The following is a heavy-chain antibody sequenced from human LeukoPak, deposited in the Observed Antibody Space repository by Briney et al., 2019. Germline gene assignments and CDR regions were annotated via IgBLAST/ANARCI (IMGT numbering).Heavy chain of an antibody. CDR3: ARDLPPLDY. J-gene: IGHJ4*02. CDR2: IRYDGSNK. V-gene: IGHV3-30*02. CDR1: GFTFSSYG. Sequence: GGALRLSCAASGFTFSSYGMHWVRQAPGKGLEWVAFIRYDGSNKYYTDSVKGRFTISRDNSKSTLYLQMNSLRVEDTAVYFCARDLPPLDYWGQGTLVTVSS.